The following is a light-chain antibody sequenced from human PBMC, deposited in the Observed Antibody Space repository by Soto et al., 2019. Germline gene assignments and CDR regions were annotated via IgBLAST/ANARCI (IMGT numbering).Light chain of an antibody. J-gene: IGLJ1*01. Sequence: QSVLTQPASVSGSPGQSSTISCTGTSSYVGAYNYVSWYQQYPGKAPRLMISEVSHRPSGVSNRFSGSKSGDTASLTISGLRAEDEADYYCSSYTSSSTYVFGTGTKVTVL. V-gene: IGLV2-14*01. CDR1: SSYVGAYNY. CDR3: SSYTSSSTYV. CDR2: EVS.